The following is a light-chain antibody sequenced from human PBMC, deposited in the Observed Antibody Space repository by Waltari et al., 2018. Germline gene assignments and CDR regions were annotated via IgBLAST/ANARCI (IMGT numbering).Light chain of an antibody. CDR2: AAS. CDR3: QQYYSNPAT. Sequence: AIRITQSPSALSASTGDRVTITCRASQGISSYLAWYKQKPGKAPTVLIYAASTLQSGVPSSFSGSGSGTDFTLTISCLQSEDFAIYYCQQYYSNPATFGQGTKVEIK. V-gene: IGKV1-8*01. J-gene: IGKJ1*01. CDR1: QGISSY.